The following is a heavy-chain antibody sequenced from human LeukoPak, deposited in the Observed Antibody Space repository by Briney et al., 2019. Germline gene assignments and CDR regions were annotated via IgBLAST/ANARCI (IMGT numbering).Heavy chain of an antibody. Sequence: ASVKVSCKASGYTFTSYYMHWVRQAPGQGLEWMGIINPSGGSTSYAQKFQGRVTMTRDMSTSTVYMELSSLRSEDTAVYYCARPHRTGTTGTTSHFDYWGQGTLVTASS. V-gene: IGHV1-46*01. CDR2: INPSGGST. CDR1: GYTFTSYY. D-gene: IGHD1-1*01. CDR3: ARPHRTGTTGTTSHFDY. J-gene: IGHJ4*02.